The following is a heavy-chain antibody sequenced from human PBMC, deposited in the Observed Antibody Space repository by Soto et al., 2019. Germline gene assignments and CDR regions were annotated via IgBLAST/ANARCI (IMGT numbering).Heavy chain of an antibody. J-gene: IGHJ3*02. CDR1: GFTFSDYY. CDR2: ISSSSSYT. Sequence: GGSLRLSCAASGFTFSDYYMSWIRQAPGKGLEWVSYISSSSSYTNYADSVKGRFTISRDNAKNSLYLQMNSLRAEDTAVYYCAKNDKSSSSAFDIWGQGTMVTVSS. V-gene: IGHV3-11*06. CDR3: AKNDKSSSSAFDI. D-gene: IGHD6-6*01.